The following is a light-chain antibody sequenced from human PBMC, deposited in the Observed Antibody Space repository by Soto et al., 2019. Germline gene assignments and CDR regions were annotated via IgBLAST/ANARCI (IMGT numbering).Light chain of an antibody. J-gene: IGLJ1*01. CDR1: SSDVGGYNY. Sequence: QSALTQPASVSGSPGQSITISCTGASSDVGGYNYVSWYQQHPGKAPKLIIYDVSNRPSGVSDRFSGSKSGNTASLTISGLQTEDEADYCCSSCATSSTLHVFGTGTKLTVL. CDR2: DVS. CDR3: SSCATSSTLHV. V-gene: IGLV2-14*03.